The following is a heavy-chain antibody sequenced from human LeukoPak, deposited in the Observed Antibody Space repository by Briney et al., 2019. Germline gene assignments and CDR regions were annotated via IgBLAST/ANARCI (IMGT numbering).Heavy chain of an antibody. CDR1: GFTFSSYG. CDR3: ARGADSGTPYGLDV. V-gene: IGHV4-34*01. Sequence: GSLRLSCAASGFTFSSYGMSWVRQAPGKGLEWIGEINHSGSANYNPSLKSRVTISVDTSKNQFSLKLSPVTAADTAVYYCARGADSGTPYGLDVWGQGTTVTVSS. J-gene: IGHJ6*02. D-gene: IGHD1-14*01. CDR2: INHSGSA.